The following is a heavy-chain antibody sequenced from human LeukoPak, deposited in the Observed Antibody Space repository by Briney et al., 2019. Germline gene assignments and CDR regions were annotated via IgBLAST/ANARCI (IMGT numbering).Heavy chain of an antibody. CDR3: AKDPIYYVSGRFDI. Sequence: PGGSLRLSCAASGFTLSRYAMSWARQARGEGVEWVSNISGNGDSTYYGDSVEGRFTISRDNSKNTLYLQMNSLRAEDTAVYYCAKDPIYYVSGRFDIWGQGTMVTVSS. J-gene: IGHJ3*02. V-gene: IGHV3-23*01. CDR1: GFTLSRYA. D-gene: IGHD3-10*01. CDR2: ISGNGDST.